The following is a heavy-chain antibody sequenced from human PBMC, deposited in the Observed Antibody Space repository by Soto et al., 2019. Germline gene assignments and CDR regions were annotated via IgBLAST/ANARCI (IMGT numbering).Heavy chain of an antibody. J-gene: IGHJ5*02. CDR2: ISYRGST. Sequence: SETLSLTCTVSAGSITTSYWSWIRQPLGKALEWIGYISYRGSTNYNPSLKSRLTISIDTSKSQISLKLTSMTTADTAVYYCASSGIVGREVNAWFDPWGQGTLVTVSS. CDR3: ASSGIVGREVNAWFDP. D-gene: IGHD3-22*01. V-gene: IGHV4-59*01. CDR1: AGSITTSY.